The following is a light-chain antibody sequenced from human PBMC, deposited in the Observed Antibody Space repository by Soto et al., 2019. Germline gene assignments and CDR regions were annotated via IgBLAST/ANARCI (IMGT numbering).Light chain of an antibody. V-gene: IGLV2-8*01. CDR2: EVS. J-gene: IGLJ1*01. Sequence: QSVLTQPPSASGSPGQSVTISCTGTSNDVGGYNFVSRYQQHPGKAPKLMIFEVSKRPSGVPDRFSGSKSGSTASLTVSGLQAEDEADYYCSSYTSSSTYVFGTGTKV. CDR1: SNDVGGYNF. CDR3: SSYTSSSTYV.